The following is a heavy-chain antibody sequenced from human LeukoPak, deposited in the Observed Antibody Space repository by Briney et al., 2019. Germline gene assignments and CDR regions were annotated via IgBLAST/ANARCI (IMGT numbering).Heavy chain of an antibody. CDR2: IYHSGST. CDR3: ARDQRYSSGWYLDY. V-gene: IGHV4-4*02. CDR1: GGSISSSNW. J-gene: IGHJ4*02. D-gene: IGHD6-19*01. Sequence: PSETLSLTCAVSGGSISSSNWWSWVRQPPGKGLGWIGEIYHSGSTNYNPSLKSRVTISVDKSKNQFSLKLSSVTAADTAVYYCARDQRYSSGWYLDYWGQGTLVTVSS.